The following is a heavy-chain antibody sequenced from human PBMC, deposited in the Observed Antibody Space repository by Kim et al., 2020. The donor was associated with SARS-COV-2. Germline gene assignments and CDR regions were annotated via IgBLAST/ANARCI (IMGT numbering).Heavy chain of an antibody. Sequence: GGSLRLSCAASGFTFSSYSMNWVRQAPGKGLEWVSSISSSSSYIYYADSVKGRFTISRDNAKNSLYLQMNSLRAEDTAVYYCARDQGGYSYGYSRGYWGQGTLVTVSS. D-gene: IGHD5-18*01. V-gene: IGHV3-21*01. CDR1: GFTFSSYS. CDR2: ISSSSSYI. CDR3: ARDQGGYSYGYSRGY. J-gene: IGHJ4*02.